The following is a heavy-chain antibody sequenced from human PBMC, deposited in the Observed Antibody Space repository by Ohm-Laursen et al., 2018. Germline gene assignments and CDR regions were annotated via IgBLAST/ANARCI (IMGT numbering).Heavy chain of an antibody. CDR3: AKDINDFWSGPQYYFDY. D-gene: IGHD3-3*01. V-gene: IGHV3-23*01. CDR2: IRDSST. J-gene: IGHJ4*02. CDR1: GFTFSDYA. Sequence: GSLRLSCAASGFTFSDYAMSWVRQPPGRGLEWASTIRDSSTYYADSVKGRFTISRDNAKNSLYLQMNSLRAEDTALYYCAKDINDFWSGPQYYFDYWGQGTLVTVSS.